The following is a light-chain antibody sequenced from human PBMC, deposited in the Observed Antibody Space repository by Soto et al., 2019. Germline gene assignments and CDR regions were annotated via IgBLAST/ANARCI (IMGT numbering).Light chain of an antibody. V-gene: IGLV2-23*02. CDR3: CPYAGSSTHV. CDR1: SSDVGSYNF. Sequence: QSALTQPASVSGSPGQSITISCTGTSSDVGSYNFVSWYQQHPGNAPKLMIYEVSKRPSGVSNRFSGSKSGNTASLTISGLRAEDEADYYCCPYAGSSTHVFGTGTKLTVL. J-gene: IGLJ1*01. CDR2: EVS.